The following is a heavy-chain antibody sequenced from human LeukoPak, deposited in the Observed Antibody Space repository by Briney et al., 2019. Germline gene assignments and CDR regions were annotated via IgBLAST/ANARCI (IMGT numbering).Heavy chain of an antibody. J-gene: IGHJ5*02. V-gene: IGHV1-18*01. D-gene: IGHD6-19*01. CDR2: ISAYNGNT. CDR3: ARDPRYSNGWYGYNWFDP. Sequence: GASVKVSCKASGYTFTSYGISWVRQAPGQGLEWMGWISAYNGNTNYAQELQGRVTMTTDTSTSTAYMEPRSLRSDDTAVYYCARDPRYSNGWYGYNWFDPWGQGTLVTVSS. CDR1: GYTFTSYG.